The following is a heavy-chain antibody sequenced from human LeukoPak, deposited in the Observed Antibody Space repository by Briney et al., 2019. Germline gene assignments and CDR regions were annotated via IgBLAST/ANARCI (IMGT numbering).Heavy chain of an antibody. D-gene: IGHD3-22*01. J-gene: IGHJ1*01. Sequence: SETLSLTCAVYGGSFSDYYWSWIRQPPGKGLEWIGEINHSGSTKCNPSLKSRVTISVDTSKNQFSLKLRSVTAADTAVYYCARGGYDSSGYYYQEYFQHWGQGTLVTVSS. V-gene: IGHV4-34*01. CDR1: GGSFSDYY. CDR3: ARGGYDSSGYYYQEYFQH. CDR2: INHSGST.